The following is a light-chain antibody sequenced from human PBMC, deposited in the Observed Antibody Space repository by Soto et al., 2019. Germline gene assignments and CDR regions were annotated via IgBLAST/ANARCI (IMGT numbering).Light chain of an antibody. CDR2: AAS. CDR1: QSISSY. CDR3: QQSYSTLRT. V-gene: IGKV1-39*01. Sequence: DIQMTQSPPTMSASVGDRVPLTCRASQSISSYLNWYQQKPGKAPKLLIYAASSLQSGVPSRFSGSGSGTDFTLTISSLQPEDFATYYCQQSYSTLRTFGQGTKVDI. J-gene: IGKJ1*01.